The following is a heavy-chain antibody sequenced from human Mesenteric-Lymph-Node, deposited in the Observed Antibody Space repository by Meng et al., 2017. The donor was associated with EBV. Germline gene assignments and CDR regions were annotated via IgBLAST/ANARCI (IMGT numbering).Heavy chain of an antibody. CDR1: GGTFSSYA. CDR3: TRGDGYSHY. Sequence: GQRVQSGAGVRKPGSSVKVSCKASGGTFSSYAISWVRQAPGQGLEWMGGIIPVFDTPNYAQKFQGRVTITADESTNTAYMELSSLKYEDTAVYYCTRGDGYSHYWGQGTLVTVSS. J-gene: IGHJ4*02. D-gene: IGHD5-24*01. CDR2: IIPVFDTP. V-gene: IGHV1-69*01.